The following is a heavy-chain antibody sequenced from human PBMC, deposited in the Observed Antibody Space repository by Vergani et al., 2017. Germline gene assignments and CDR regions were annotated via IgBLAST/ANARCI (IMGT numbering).Heavy chain of an antibody. CDR1: GFTFSSYG. V-gene: IGHV3-33*01. D-gene: IGHD2-2*01. CDR3: AREDIVVVPAAMRKYYYYYMDV. Sequence: QVQLVESGGGVVQPGRSLRLSCAASGFTFSSYGMHWVRQAPGKGLEWVAVIWYDGSNKYYADSVKGRFTISRDNAKNSLYLQMNSLRAEDTAVYYCAREDIVVVPAAMRKYYYYYMDVWGKGTTVTVSS. J-gene: IGHJ6*03. CDR2: IWYDGSNK.